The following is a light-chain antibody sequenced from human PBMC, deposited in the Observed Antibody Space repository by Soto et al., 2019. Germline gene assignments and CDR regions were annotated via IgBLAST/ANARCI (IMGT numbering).Light chain of an antibody. CDR3: QQFNSYPLT. CDR2: AAS. V-gene: IGKV1-9*01. J-gene: IGKJ4*01. CDR1: QGISSY. Sequence: DIQLTQSPSFLSASVGDRVTITCRDSQGISSYLAWYQQKAGTAPKLLIYAASTLQSGVPSRFSGSGSGTEFTLTISSLQPEDFATYYCQQFNSYPLTFGGGTKVEIK.